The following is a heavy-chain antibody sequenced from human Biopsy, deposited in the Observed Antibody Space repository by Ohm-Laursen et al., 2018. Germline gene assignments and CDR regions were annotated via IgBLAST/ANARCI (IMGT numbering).Heavy chain of an antibody. D-gene: IGHD4-17*01. J-gene: IGHJ6*02. CDR3: AKDLGLNYSDRFLFYYGMDV. V-gene: IGHV3-9*01. Sequence: SLRLSCAASGFTFDDYAMHWVRQVPGKGLEWVSGISWNSDDIGYADSVKGRCTISRDNARNALHLQMNSLRTEDTALYYCAKDLGLNYSDRFLFYYGMDVWGRGTTVTVSS. CDR2: ISWNSDDI. CDR1: GFTFDDYA.